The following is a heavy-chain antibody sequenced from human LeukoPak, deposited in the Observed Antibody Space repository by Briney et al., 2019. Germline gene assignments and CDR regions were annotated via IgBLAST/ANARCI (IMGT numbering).Heavy chain of an antibody. Sequence: GGSLRLSCTASGFTFSSYGMHWVRQAPGKGLEWVAVISNDGSNKYYADSVKGRFTISRDNSKNTLYLQMNSLRAEDTAVYYCAKGRGAFDIWGQGTMATVSS. CDR1: GFTFSSYG. CDR2: ISNDGSNK. V-gene: IGHV3-30*18. D-gene: IGHD3-10*01. CDR3: AKGRGAFDI. J-gene: IGHJ3*02.